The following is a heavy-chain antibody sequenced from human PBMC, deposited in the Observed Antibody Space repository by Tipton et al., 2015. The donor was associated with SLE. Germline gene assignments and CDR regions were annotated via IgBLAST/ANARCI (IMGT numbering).Heavy chain of an antibody. CDR1: GGSIRSSNYY. CDR3: AKKKLWNAYSV. Sequence: TLSLTCTVSGGSIRSSNYYWGWIRQPPGKGLEWIGSVYYSGYTFYNPSLKSRVTISGDTSKNQFSLRVSSVTAADTAVYYCAKKKLWNAYSVWGQGTLVTVSS. D-gene: IGHD3-3*01. CDR2: VYYSGYT. V-gene: IGHV4-39*07. J-gene: IGHJ4*02.